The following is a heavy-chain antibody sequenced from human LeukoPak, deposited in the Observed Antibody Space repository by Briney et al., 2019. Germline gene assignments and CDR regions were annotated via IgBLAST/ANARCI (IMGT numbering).Heavy chain of an antibody. V-gene: IGHV1-69*01. Sequence: SVKVSCKASGGTFSSYAISWVRQAPGQGLEWMGGIIPIFGTANYAQKFQGRVTITADESTSTAYMELSRLRSDDTAVYYCARVEDIVVVPAAIGSWFDPWGQGTLVTVSS. CDR3: ARVEDIVVVPAAIGSWFDP. CDR1: GGTFSSYA. CDR2: IIPIFGTA. D-gene: IGHD2-2*02. J-gene: IGHJ5*02.